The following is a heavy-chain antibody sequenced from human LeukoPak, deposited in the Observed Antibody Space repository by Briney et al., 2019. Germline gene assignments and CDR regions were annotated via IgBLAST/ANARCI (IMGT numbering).Heavy chain of an antibody. J-gene: IGHJ4*02. D-gene: IGHD3-22*01. CDR3: ARDLLDSSGYPGCFDY. Sequence: PGGSLRLSCAASGFTFSSYWMSWVRQAPGKGLEWVANIKQDGSEKYYVDSVKGRFTISRDNAKNSLYLQMNSLRAEDTAVYYCARDLLDSSGYPGCFDYWGQGTLVTVSS. CDR1: GFTFSSYW. V-gene: IGHV3-7*01. CDR2: IKQDGSEK.